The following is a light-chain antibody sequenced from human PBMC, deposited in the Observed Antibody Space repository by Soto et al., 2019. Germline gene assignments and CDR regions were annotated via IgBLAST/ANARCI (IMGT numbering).Light chain of an antibody. V-gene: IGKV1-5*03. CDR2: KAS. CDR3: QQYDSYLT. J-gene: IGKJ4*01. CDR1: QSISSW. Sequence: DIQMTQSPSTLSASVGDRVTITCRASQSISSWVAWYQQKPGKAPKLMIYKASNLESWVPSRFSGSGSGTEFTLTISSLQPYDFATYYCQQYDSYLTFGGGTKVEIK.